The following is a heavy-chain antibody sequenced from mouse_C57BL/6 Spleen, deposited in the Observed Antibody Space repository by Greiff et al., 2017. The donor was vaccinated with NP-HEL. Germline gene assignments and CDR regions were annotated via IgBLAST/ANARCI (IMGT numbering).Heavy chain of an antibody. V-gene: IGHV5-17*01. CDR1: GFTFSDYG. J-gene: IGHJ2*01. D-gene: IGHD2-3*01. Sequence: EVKLVESGGGLVKPGGSLKLSCAASGFTFSDYGMHWVRQAPEKGLEWVAYISSGSSTIYYADTVKGRFTISRDNAKNTLFLQMTSLRSEDTAMYYCARRDGLVFDYWGQGTTLTVSS. CDR3: ARRDGLVFDY. CDR2: ISSGSSTI.